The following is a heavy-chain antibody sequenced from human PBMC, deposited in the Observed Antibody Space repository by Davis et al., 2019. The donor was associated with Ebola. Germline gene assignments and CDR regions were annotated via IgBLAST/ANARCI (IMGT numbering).Heavy chain of an antibody. CDR3: ARDRELLGQGLDY. CDR1: GFTFSNYA. V-gene: IGHV3-30-3*01. J-gene: IGHJ4*02. CDR2: ISFDGSNK. Sequence: GESLKISCAASGFTFSNYAMDWVRQAPGKGLEWVAVISFDGSNKYYTDSVKGRFTISRDNSKDTLYLQMNSLRPEDTAVHYCARDRELLGQGLDYWGQGILVIVSS. D-gene: IGHD1-7*01.